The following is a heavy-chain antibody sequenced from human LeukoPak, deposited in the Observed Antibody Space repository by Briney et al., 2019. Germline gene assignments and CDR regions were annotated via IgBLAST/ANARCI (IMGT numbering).Heavy chain of an antibody. J-gene: IGHJ3*02. CDR2: ISYDGTNK. D-gene: IGHD3-10*01. CDR1: GFPFSNYP. V-gene: IGHV3-30-3*01. CDR3: ARVLVSGESPYAFDI. Sequence: GGSLRLSFAAPGFPFSNYPIHTVPQAPAKGLGRVPVISYDGTNKYYADSVKGRFTISRDNSKNTLYLQMNSLRAEDTAVYYCARVLVSGESPYAFDIWGQGTMVTVSS.